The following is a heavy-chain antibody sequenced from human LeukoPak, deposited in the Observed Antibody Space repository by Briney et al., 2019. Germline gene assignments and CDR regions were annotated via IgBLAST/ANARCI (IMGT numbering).Heavy chain of an antibody. CDR1: GGTFSSYA. D-gene: IGHD3-22*01. J-gene: IGHJ4*02. V-gene: IGHV1-69*04. CDR2: IIPILGIA. CDR3: ARGSMYYYDSSGYYLHY. Sequence: GASVKVSCKASGGTFSSYAISWVRQAPGQGLEWMGRIIPILGIANYAQKFQGRVTITADKSTSTAYMELSSLRSEDTAVYYCARGSMYYYDSSGYYLHYWGQGTLVIVSS.